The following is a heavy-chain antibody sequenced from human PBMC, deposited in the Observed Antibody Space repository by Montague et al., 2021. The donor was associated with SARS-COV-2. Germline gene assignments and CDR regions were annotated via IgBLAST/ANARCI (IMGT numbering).Heavy chain of an antibody. CDR3: AREGGTKSSHWWGAFDS. J-gene: IGHJ5*01. Sequence: SETLSLTCTVSGDSMSGYYWSWVRQAPGTGLEWIGYIFYSGSTSYNPSLNSRVTISIDTSKKQFSLKLTSVTAADTAVYFCAREGGTKSSHWWGAFDSWGHGARVTVSS. CDR2: IFYSGST. CDR1: GDSMSGYY. D-gene: IGHD2-15*01. V-gene: IGHV4-59*01.